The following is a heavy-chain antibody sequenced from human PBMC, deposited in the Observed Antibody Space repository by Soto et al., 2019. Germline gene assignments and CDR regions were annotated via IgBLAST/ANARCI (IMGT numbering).Heavy chain of an antibody. J-gene: IGHJ5*02. Sequence: ASVKVSCKASGYTFTSYYMHWVRQAPGQGLEWMGIINANNGNTNYAQKLQGRVTMTTDTSTSTAYMELRSLRSDDTAVYYCARDLEGYYYDSSGYYLPWGQGTLVTVSS. CDR2: INANNGNT. D-gene: IGHD3-22*01. V-gene: IGHV1-18*04. CDR3: ARDLEGYYYDSSGYYLP. CDR1: GYTFTSYY.